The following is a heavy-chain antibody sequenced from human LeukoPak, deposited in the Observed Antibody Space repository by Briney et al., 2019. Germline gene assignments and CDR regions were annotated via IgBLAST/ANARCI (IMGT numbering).Heavy chain of an antibody. D-gene: IGHD6-13*01. CDR3: ASIAAAGTGAEYFQH. V-gene: IGHV1-18*01. CDR1: GYTFSSYY. J-gene: IGHJ1*01. Sequence: ASVKVSCKASGYTFSSYYISWVRQAPGRGLEWMGWINTYNGNTDYAQKLQGRVAMTTDTSTSTAYMELRSLRSDDTAVYYCASIAAAGTGAEYFQHWGQGTLVTVSS. CDR2: INTYNGNT.